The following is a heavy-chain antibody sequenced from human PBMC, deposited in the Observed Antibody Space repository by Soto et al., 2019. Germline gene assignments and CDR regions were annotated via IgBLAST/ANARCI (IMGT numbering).Heavy chain of an antibody. CDR3: ARVHVMVVAGSTSDY. J-gene: IGHJ4*01. CDR1: GFSFSDYF. CDR2: INPSGDSR. D-gene: IGHD6-19*01. V-gene: IGHV1-46*01. Sequence: GASVKVSCKASGFSFSDYFMHWVRQAPGQGLEWMGIINPSGDSRNYAQKFQGRVTITRDTSTSTVYMDLSSLRYEDTAVYYCARVHVMVVAGSTSDYWGHGTLVTVSS.